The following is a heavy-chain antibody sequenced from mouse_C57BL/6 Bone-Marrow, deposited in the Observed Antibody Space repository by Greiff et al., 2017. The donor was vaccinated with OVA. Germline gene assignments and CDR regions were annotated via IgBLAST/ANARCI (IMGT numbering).Heavy chain of an antibody. CDR3: AKLQNWYFDV. CDR1: GYTFTSYW. CDR2: IHPNSGST. V-gene: IGHV1-64*01. Sequence: QVQLQQSGAELVKPGASVKLSCKASGYTFTSYWMHWVKQRPGQGLEWIGMIHPNSGSTNYNEKFKSKATLTVDKSSSTAYMQLSSLTSEDSAFYYCAKLQNWYFDVWGTGTTVTVSS. J-gene: IGHJ1*03. D-gene: IGHD2-1*01.